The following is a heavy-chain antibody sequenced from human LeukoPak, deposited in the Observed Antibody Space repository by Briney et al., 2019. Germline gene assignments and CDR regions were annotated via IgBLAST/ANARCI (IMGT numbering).Heavy chain of an antibody. CDR3: ARTMATVVTPTFDI. J-gene: IGHJ3*02. CDR2: ISSSGGSV. V-gene: IGHV3-21*01. CDR1: GFTFSSFA. Sequence: PGGSLRLSCAASGFTFSSFAMNWVRQAPGKGLEWVSSISSSGGSVYSADSVKGRFTISRDNAKNSLYLQMSSLRFEDTAVYYCARTMATVVTPTFDIWGLGTMVTVSS. D-gene: IGHD4-23*01.